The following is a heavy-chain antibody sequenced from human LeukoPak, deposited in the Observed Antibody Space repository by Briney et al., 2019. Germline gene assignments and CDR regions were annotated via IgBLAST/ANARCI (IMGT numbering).Heavy chain of an antibody. J-gene: IGHJ3*02. CDR3: ASEYPPRAFDI. D-gene: IGHD2-2*01. CDR1: GFTFSSYW. V-gene: IGHV3-7*01. CDR2: IKQDGSEK. Sequence: QPGGSLRLSCAASGFTFSSYWMSWVRQAPGKGLEWVANIKQDGSEKYYVDSVKGRFTISRDNAKNSLNLQMNSLRAEDTAVYYCASEYPPRAFDIWGQGTMVTVSS.